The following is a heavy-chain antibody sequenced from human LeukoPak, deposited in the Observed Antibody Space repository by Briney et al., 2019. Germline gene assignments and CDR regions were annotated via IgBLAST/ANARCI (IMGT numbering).Heavy chain of an antibody. CDR1: GFTFSDYY. Sequence: GGSLRLSCAASGFTFSDYYMIWIRQAPGKGLEWVSYISSSGSTIYYADSVKGRFTISRDNAKNSLYLQMNSLRAEDTAVYYCARDFEYSSSSPNYWGQGTLVTVSS. CDR2: ISSSGSTI. V-gene: IGHV3-11*04. CDR3: ARDFEYSSSSPNY. J-gene: IGHJ4*02. D-gene: IGHD6-6*01.